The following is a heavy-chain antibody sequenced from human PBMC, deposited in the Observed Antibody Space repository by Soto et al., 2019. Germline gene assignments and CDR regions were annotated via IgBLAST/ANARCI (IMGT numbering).Heavy chain of an antibody. D-gene: IGHD6-6*01. CDR3: AAGSSPPLYYYYGMDV. Sequence: QVQLQESGPGLVKPSQTLSLTCTVSGGSISSGGYYWSWIRQHPGKGLEWIGYIYYSGSTYYNPSLKSRVTISVDTSKNQFSLKLSSVTAADTAVYYCAAGSSPPLYYYYGMDVWGQGTTVTVSS. V-gene: IGHV4-31*03. J-gene: IGHJ6*02. CDR2: IYYSGST. CDR1: GGSISSGGYY.